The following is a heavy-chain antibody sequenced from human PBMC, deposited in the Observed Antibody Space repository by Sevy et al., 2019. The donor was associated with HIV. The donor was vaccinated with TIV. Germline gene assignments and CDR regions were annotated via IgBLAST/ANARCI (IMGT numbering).Heavy chain of an antibody. Sequence: GGSLRLSCAASGFTFSNYWMSWVRQAPGKGLEWVANIKQDGSEKYYVDSVKGRFTISRDNAKNSLYLQMNSLRADDTAVYYCARPYRTDPFLYSGSGGYYYPSYFDYWGQGTLVTVSS. D-gene: IGHD3-22*01. CDR2: IKQDGSEK. V-gene: IGHV3-7*01. CDR3: ARPYRTDPFLYSGSGGYYYPSYFDY. J-gene: IGHJ4*02. CDR1: GFTFSNYW.